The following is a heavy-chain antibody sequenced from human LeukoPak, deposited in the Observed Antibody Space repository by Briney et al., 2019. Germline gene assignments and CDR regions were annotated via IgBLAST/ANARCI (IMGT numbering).Heavy chain of an antibody. J-gene: IGHJ4*02. CDR1: GFGFSNYA. CDR2: IKQDGSEK. V-gene: IGHV3-7*01. Sequence: GGPLRLSCAASGFGFSNYAMSWVRQAPGKGLEWVANIKQDGSEKYYVDSVKGRFTISRDNAKNSLYLQMNSLRAEDTAVYYCARERSCSLWGQGTLVTVSS. CDR3: ARERSCSL. D-gene: IGHD2-15*01.